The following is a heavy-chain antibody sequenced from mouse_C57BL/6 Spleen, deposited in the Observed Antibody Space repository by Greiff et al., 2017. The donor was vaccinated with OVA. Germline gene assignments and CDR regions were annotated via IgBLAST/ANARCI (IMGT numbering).Heavy chain of an antibody. CDR2: IDPSDSYT. J-gene: IGHJ2*01. CDR1: GYTFTSYW. D-gene: IGHD4-1*01. CDR3: ARRDWDRGY. Sequence: QVQLQQPGAELVKPGASVKLSCKASGYTFTSYWMQWVKQRPGQGLEWIGEIDPSDSYTNYNQKFKGKATLTVDTSSSTAYMQLSSLTSEDSAVYYCARRDWDRGYWGQGTTLTVSS. V-gene: IGHV1-50*01.